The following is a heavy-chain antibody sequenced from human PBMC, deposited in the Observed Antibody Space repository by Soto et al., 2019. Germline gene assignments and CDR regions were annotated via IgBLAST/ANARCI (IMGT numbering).Heavy chain of an antibody. D-gene: IGHD3-3*01. Sequence: PGGSLRLSCEASGFLFSSYAMNWVRQAPGKGLEWVSSISSHGDTTYYAESVRCRFTISRDNSKNTLFLQMNSLRAGDTAVYFCARDHYDFWSRFPPTIWFHTWGQGTTVTVSS. CDR2: ISSHGDTT. V-gene: IGHV3-23*01. J-gene: IGHJ5*02. CDR3: ARDHYDFWSRFPPTIWFHT. CDR1: GFLFSSYA.